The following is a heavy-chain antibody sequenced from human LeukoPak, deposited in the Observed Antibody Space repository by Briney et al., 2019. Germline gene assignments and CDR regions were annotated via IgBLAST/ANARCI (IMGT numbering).Heavy chain of an antibody. CDR1: GGSISSSNW. J-gene: IGHJ5*02. CDR3: AMQVGIYGDYNNWFDP. CDR2: IYHSGST. Sequence: PSETLSLTCAVSGGSISSSNWWSWVRQPPGKGLEWIGEIYHSGSTNYNPSLKSRVTMSLDSSKNQFSLRLTSVTAADMAVYYCAMQVGIYGDYNNWFDPWGQGARVTVSS. D-gene: IGHD4-17*01. V-gene: IGHV4-4*02.